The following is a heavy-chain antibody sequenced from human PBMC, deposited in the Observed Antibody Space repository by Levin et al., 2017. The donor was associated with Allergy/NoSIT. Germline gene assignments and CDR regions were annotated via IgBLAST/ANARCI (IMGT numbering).Heavy chain of an antibody. D-gene: IGHD5-12*01. CDR3: VRPFVRQTEAGYELHDAFDI. V-gene: IGHV4-39*01. J-gene: IGHJ3*02. Sequence: SETLSLTCTVSGGSISSSTYYWGWIRQPPGKGLEWIGSIYYSGKTDYNPSLKSRVTISVDTSTNQFSLKLSSVTAADTAVYYCVRPFVRQTEAGYELHDAFDIWGQGTMVTVSS. CDR2: IYYSGKT. CDR1: GGSISSSTYY.